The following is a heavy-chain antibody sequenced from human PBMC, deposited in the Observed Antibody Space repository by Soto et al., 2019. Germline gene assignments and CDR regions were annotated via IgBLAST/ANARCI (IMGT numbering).Heavy chain of an antibody. J-gene: IGHJ5*02. V-gene: IGHV4-31*03. D-gene: IGHD2-15*01. Sequence: QVQLQESGPGLVKPTQTLSLTCSVSRAFINSGGFYYSLIRQPPGKGLEWLGYIFHSGSTLYNPSLRGRLTLSADTSRNQLSLYLTSVTAADTAVYYCVRGGIAGHWFDPWGQGILVTVSS. CDR3: VRGGIAGHWFDP. CDR1: RAFINSGGFY. CDR2: IFHSGST.